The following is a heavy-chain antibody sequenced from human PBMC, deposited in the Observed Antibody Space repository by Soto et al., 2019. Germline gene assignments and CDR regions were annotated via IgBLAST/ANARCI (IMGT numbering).Heavy chain of an antibody. D-gene: IGHD6-13*01. J-gene: IGHJ4*02. V-gene: IGHV1-2*04. CDR3: ARAGYSSSWYYIDY. CDR2: INPNSGGT. CDR1: GYTFTGYY. Sequence: ASVKVSCKASGYTFTGYYMHWVRQAPGQGLEWMGWINPNSGGTNYAQKFQGWVTMTRDTSISTAYMELSRLRSDDTAVYYCARAGYSSSWYYIDYWGQGTLVTVSS.